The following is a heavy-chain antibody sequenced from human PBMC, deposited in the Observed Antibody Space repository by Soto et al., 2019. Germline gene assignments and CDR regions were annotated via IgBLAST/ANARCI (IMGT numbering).Heavy chain of an antibody. CDR3: AKDSVATIRFFAY. D-gene: IGHD5-12*01. CDR1: GDSITDYY. V-gene: IGHV4-59*01. Sequence: PSETLSLTCTVSGDSITDYYWSWIRESPGKGLEWIAYIHHTGTANYNPSLKSRVTISVDRSKSQFSLRLSSVTAADTAVYFCAKDSVATIRFFAYWGQGTLVTVSS. CDR2: IHHTGTA. J-gene: IGHJ4*02.